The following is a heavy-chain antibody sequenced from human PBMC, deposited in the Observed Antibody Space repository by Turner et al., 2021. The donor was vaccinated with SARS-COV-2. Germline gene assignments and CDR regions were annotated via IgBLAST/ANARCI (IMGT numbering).Heavy chain of an antibody. Sequence: QLQLQDSGPGLVKPSETLSLTCTFSGGSISSSSYYWGWIRHPPGKGLEWIGSIYYSGSTYYNPSLKSRVTISVDTSKNQCSLKLSSVTAADTAVYYCAGERAAYYDFWSGYYGNNYYYGMDVWGQGTTVTVSS. V-gene: IGHV4-39*01. CDR2: IYYSGST. CDR1: GGSISSSSYY. D-gene: IGHD3-3*01. J-gene: IGHJ6*02. CDR3: AGERAAYYDFWSGYYGNNYYYGMDV.